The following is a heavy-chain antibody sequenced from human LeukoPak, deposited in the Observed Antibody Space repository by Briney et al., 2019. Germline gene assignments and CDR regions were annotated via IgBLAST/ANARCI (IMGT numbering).Heavy chain of an antibody. CDR1: GGTFSRSA. J-gene: IGHJ4*02. Sequence: SVKVSCKASGGTFSRSAVNWVRQAPGPGLEWMGGIIPMFRTANYAQKFRGRVTITADESTSTAYMELNSLRSEDTAVYYCARDASIHDSSSYYFLWWGQGTLVTVSS. V-gene: IGHV1-69*13. CDR2: IIPMFRTA. CDR3: ARDASIHDSSSYYFLW. D-gene: IGHD3-22*01.